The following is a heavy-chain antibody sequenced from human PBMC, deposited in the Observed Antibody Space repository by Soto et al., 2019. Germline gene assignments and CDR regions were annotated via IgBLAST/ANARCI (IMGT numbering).Heavy chain of an antibody. J-gene: IGHJ6*02. CDR1: GGSITSHY. V-gene: IGHV4-59*08. Sequence: SETLSLTCSVSGGSITSHYWTWVRQPPGKGLEWIGYMYYSGRTNYNPSLKSRVTVSIDPSKNQFSLQMSSITAADTAVYYCARGVLLAPDVWXQGTTVT. CDR2: MYYSGRT. D-gene: IGHD1-26*01. CDR3: ARGVLLAPDV.